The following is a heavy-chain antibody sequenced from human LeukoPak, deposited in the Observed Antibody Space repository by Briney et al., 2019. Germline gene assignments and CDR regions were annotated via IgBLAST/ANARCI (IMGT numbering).Heavy chain of an antibody. D-gene: IGHD2-15*01. J-gene: IGHJ4*02. Sequence: QSGGSLRLSCAASGFTFSSYAMSWVRQAPGKGLEWVSAISGSGGSTYYADSVKGRFTISRDNSKNTLYLQMNSLRAEDTAVYYCARATEGYGPFDYWGQGTLVTVSS. CDR3: ARATEGYGPFDY. CDR1: GFTFSSYA. V-gene: IGHV3-23*01. CDR2: ISGSGGST.